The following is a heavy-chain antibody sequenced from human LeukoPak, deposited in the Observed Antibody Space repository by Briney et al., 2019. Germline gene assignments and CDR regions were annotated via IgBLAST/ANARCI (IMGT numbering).Heavy chain of an antibody. CDR3: ASERTGYSSSWGDY. CDR2: VSNSGYT. V-gene: IGHV4-4*08. J-gene: IGHJ4*02. CDR1: GGSISSYY. D-gene: IGHD6-13*01. Sequence: SETLSLTCTVSGGSISSYYWSWIRQSPGKGLEWIGHVSNSGYTNYNPSLKSRVTISVDTSKNQFSLKLSSVTAADTAVYYCASERTGYSSSWGDYWGQGTLVTVSS.